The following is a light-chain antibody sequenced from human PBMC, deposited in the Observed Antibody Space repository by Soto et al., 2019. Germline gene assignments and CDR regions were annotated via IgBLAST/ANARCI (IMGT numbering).Light chain of an antibody. Sequence: DIQMTQSPSSLTASVGDRVTITCRASQSISSYLSWYQQKPGKAPKLLINVASTLQSGVPSRFSGSGSGTDFTLAISSLQPEDFATYYCQQSSSTPQTFGGGTRVEIK. CDR1: QSISSY. CDR2: VAS. V-gene: IGKV1-39*01. CDR3: QQSSSTPQT. J-gene: IGKJ4*01.